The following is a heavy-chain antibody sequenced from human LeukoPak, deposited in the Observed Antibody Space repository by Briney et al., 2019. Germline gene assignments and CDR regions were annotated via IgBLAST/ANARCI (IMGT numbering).Heavy chain of an antibody. CDR1: GFTFSSYA. CDR2: LSIRGDKT. D-gene: IGHD1-26*01. Sequence: PGGSLRLSCAASGFTFSSYAMSWVRQAPGKGLEWVSALSIRGDKTYYAGSVKGRFTISRDSAKNTLYLQMNSLRAEDTAVYYCAKGRQWELPLDYWGQGTLVIVSS. CDR3: AKGRQWELPLDY. J-gene: IGHJ4*02. V-gene: IGHV3-23*01.